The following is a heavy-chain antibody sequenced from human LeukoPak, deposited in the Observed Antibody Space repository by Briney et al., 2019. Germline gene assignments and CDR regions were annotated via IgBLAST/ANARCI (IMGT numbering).Heavy chain of an antibody. Sequence: ASVKVSCKASGYIFINYAVHWVRQAPGQRREWMGWINVGNGNTEYSQKFQGRITITRDTSANTAYMELISLRSEDTAAYFCARVYCSSTSCRYYFDYWGQGTLVTVSS. V-gene: IGHV1-3*01. J-gene: IGHJ4*02. CDR1: GYIFINYA. D-gene: IGHD2-2*01. CDR2: INVGNGNT. CDR3: ARVYCSSTSCRYYFDY.